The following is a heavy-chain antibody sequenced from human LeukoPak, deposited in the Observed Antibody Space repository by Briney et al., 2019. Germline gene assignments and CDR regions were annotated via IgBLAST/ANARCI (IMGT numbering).Heavy chain of an antibody. Sequence: GASVNVSCKASGYTFTSYGISWVRQAPGQGLEWMGWISAYNGNTNYAQKLQGRVTMTTDTSTSTAYMELRSLRSDDTAVYYCARVRYRGIAAAGTTFDYWGQGTLVTVSS. V-gene: IGHV1-18*01. CDR3: ARVRYRGIAAAGTTFDY. CDR1: GYTFTSYG. CDR2: ISAYNGNT. D-gene: IGHD6-13*01. J-gene: IGHJ4*02.